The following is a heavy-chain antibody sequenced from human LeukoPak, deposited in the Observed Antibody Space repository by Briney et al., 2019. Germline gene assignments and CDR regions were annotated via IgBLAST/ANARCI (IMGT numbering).Heavy chain of an antibody. Sequence: PGGSLRLSCAASGFTVSSNYMSWVRQAPGKGLEWVSVIYSGGSTYYADSVKGRFTISRDNSKNTLYLQMNSLRAEDTAVYYCASSQLLSGYYYGMDVWGQGTTVTVSS. CDR2: IYSGGST. CDR1: GFTVSSNY. D-gene: IGHD3-22*01. CDR3: ASSQLLSGYYYGMDV. J-gene: IGHJ6*02. V-gene: IGHV3-53*01.